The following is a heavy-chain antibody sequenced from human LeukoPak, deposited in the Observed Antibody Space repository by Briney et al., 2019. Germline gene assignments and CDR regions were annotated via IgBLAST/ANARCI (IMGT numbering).Heavy chain of an antibody. CDR1: GGSISSSSYY. V-gene: IGHV4-39*07. Sequence: SETLSLTCTVSGGSISSSSYYWGWIRQPPGKGLEWIGSIYYSGSTYYNPSLKSRVTISVDTSKNQFSLKLSSVTAADTAVYYCARGPFGGDYDFWSGYSAPLFDYWGQGTLVTVSS. J-gene: IGHJ4*02. CDR2: IYYSGST. CDR3: ARGPFGGDYDFWSGYSAPLFDY. D-gene: IGHD3-3*01.